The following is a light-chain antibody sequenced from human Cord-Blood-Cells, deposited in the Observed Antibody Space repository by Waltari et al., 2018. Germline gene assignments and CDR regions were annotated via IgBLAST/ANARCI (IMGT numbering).Light chain of an antibody. CDR2: DVS. J-gene: IGLJ3*02. CDR3: CSYAGSYTFSWV. Sequence: QSALTQPRSVSGSPGQAVTISCTGTSSDVGGYNYVSWYQQHPCKDPKLMIYDVSKRLSGFPCRFSGSKSGNTASLTISGLQAEDEADYYCCSYAGSYTFSWVFGGGTKLTVL. V-gene: IGLV2-11*01. CDR1: SSDVGGYNY.